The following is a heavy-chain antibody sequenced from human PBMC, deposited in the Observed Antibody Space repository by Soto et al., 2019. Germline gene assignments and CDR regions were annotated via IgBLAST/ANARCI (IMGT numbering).Heavy chain of an antibody. CDR2: IYWDSNK. CDR3: AHSKNPPYNWNYECYFDY. D-gene: IGHD1-7*01. V-gene: IGHV2-5*02. CDR1: GFSLTTSGVG. J-gene: IGHJ4*02. Sequence: QITLKESGPTLVKATQTLTLTCTFSGFSLTTSGVGVGWIRQPPGRALEWLAVIYWDSNKRYSPSLKSRLTITKGTSKNQVVLTMTNMDAVDTATYYCAHSKNPPYNWNYECYFDYWGLGNLVTVSS.